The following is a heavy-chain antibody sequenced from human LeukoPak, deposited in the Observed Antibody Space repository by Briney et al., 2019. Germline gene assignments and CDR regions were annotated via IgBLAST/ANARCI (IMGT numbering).Heavy chain of an antibody. CDR2: IYPGDSDT. D-gene: IGHD3-9*01. CDR3: ATSILYYDILTGAQGFDY. V-gene: IGHV5-51*01. Sequence: GESLKISCKGSGYSFTSYWIGWVRQMPGKGLEWMGIIYPGDSDTRYSPSFQGQVTISADKSISTAYLQWSSLKASDTAMYYCATSILYYDILTGAQGFDYWGQGTLVTVSS. J-gene: IGHJ4*02. CDR1: GYSFTSYW.